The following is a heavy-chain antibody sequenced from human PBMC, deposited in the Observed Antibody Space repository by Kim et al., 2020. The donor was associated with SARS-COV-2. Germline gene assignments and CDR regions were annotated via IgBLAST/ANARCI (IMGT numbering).Heavy chain of an antibody. CDR1: GFTFSNYA. CDR3: AKGSLLDDLWSGYPGDAFDI. V-gene: IGHV3-23*01. D-gene: IGHD3-3*01. Sequence: GGSLRLSCAASGFTFSNYAMTWVRQAPGKGLEWVSLVSGSGGSTYYADSVKGRFTISRDISKNTLYLQMNSLRAEDTAVYYCAKGSLLDDLWSGYPGDAFDIWGQGTMVTVSS. J-gene: IGHJ3*02. CDR2: VSGSGGST.